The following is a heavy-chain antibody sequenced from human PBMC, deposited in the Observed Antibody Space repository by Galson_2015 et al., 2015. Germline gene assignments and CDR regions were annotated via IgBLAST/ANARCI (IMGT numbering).Heavy chain of an antibody. CDR1: GFTFSSYS. CDR2: ISSSSSYI. V-gene: IGHV3-21*01. J-gene: IGHJ6*02. CDR3: ARDKRGYDFSPYGMDV. Sequence: SLRLSCAASGFTFSSYSMNWVRQAPGKGLEWVSSISSSSSYIYYADSVKGRFTISRDNAKNSLYLQMNSLRAEDTAVYYCARDKRGYDFSPYGMDVWGQGTTVTVSS. D-gene: IGHD3-3*01.